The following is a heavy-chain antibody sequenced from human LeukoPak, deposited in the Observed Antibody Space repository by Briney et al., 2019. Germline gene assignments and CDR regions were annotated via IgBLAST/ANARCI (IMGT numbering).Heavy chain of an antibody. V-gene: IGHV3-74*01. CDR3: AKDGPLRWLVRKYFDY. Sequence: GGSLRLSCAASGFTFSNYWMHWVRQAPGKGLVWVSRINSDGINTSYADSVKGRFTISRDNAKNTLNLQMSSLRAEDTAVYYCAKDGPLRWLVRKYFDYWGQGTLVTVSS. CDR2: INSDGINT. CDR1: GFTFSNYW. D-gene: IGHD6-19*01. J-gene: IGHJ4*02.